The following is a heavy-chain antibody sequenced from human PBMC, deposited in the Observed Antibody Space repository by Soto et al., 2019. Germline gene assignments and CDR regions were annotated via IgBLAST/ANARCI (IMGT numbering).Heavy chain of an antibody. Sequence: GASVKVSCKASGYTFTNYGINWVRQAPGQGLEWLGWVSAYNGEKRYAQRVQARVIMTTDTSTTTAYMELRSLRSDDTAVYYCSRGTSIPASGDYWGQATRVTVAS. V-gene: IGHV1-18*01. J-gene: IGHJ4*01. CDR3: SRGTSIPASGDY. D-gene: IGHD6-6*01. CDR1: GYTFTNYG. CDR2: VSAYNGEK.